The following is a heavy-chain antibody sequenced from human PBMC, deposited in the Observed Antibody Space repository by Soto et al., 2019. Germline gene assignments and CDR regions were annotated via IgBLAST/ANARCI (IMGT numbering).Heavy chain of an antibody. CDR1: GFTFSSYA. D-gene: IGHD6-13*01. J-gene: IGHJ2*01. CDR3: AKNDWYSSCWSGYFDL. V-gene: IGHV3-23*01. Sequence: EVQLLESGGGLVQPGGSLRLSCAASGFTFSSYAMSWVRQAPGKGLEWVSAISGSGGSTYYADSVKGRFTISRDNPKNRLYLQMNSLTAEDTAVYYCAKNDWYSSCWSGYFDLWGRGTLVTVSS. CDR2: ISGSGGST.